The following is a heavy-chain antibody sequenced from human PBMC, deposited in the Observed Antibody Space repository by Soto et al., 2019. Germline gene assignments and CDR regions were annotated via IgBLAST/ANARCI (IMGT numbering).Heavy chain of an antibody. J-gene: IGHJ5*02. CDR3: ARDFFDSSAYTTNWFDP. Sequence: TSETLSLTCSVSGDSISNSRFYWAWIRQPPGEGLEWIGSIYHTGNAYYNPSLKSRVTISVDTSKNQFSLKLTSVTAADAALYYCARDFFDSSAYTTNWFDPWGQGTLVTVSS. CDR2: IYHTGNA. D-gene: IGHD3-22*01. V-gene: IGHV4-39*01. CDR1: GDSISNSRFY.